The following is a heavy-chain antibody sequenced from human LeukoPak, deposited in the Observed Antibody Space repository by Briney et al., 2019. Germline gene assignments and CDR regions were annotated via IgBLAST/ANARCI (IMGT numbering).Heavy chain of an antibody. CDR3: SRETHYYGMDV. J-gene: IGHJ6*02. CDR2: IYTSGST. Sequence: SETLSLTCTVSGGSINNYYWSWIRQPAGKGLEWIGRIYTSGSTNYNPSLKSRVTISVDTSKNQFSLKLTSVTAADTAVYYCSRETHYYGMDVWGQGTTVTVSS. CDR1: GGSINNYY. V-gene: IGHV4-4*07.